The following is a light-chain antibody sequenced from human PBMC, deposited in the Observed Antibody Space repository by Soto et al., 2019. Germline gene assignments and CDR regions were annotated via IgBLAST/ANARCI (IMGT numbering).Light chain of an antibody. Sequence: EIVLTQSPAALSVSPGESVTVSCRASQSVSTNVAWYQQKPGQPPRLLIYAAFSRATGIPARFSGSGSGTDFTLTISSLQSEDFVVYYCQHYNNWPMYTFGQGTKLEIK. CDR1: QSVSTN. CDR3: QHYNNWPMYT. J-gene: IGKJ2*01. V-gene: IGKV3-15*01. CDR2: AAF.